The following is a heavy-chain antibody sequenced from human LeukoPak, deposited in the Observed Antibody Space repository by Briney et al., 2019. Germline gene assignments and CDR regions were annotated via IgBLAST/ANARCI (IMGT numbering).Heavy chain of an antibody. CDR2: IYSGGST. D-gene: IGHD5-24*01. V-gene: IGHV3-53*01. CDR1: GFTVSSNY. Sequence: GGSLRLSCAASGFTVSSNYMSWVRQAPGKGLEWVSVIYSGGSTYYADSVKGRFTISRDNSKNTLYLQMNSLRAEDTAVYYCARHRDGYPIPWSDPWGQGTLVTVSS. CDR3: ARHRDGYPIPWSDP. J-gene: IGHJ5*02.